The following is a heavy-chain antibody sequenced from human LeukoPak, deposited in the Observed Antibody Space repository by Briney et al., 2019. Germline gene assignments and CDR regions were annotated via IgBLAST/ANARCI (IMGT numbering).Heavy chain of an antibody. V-gene: IGHV4-59*08. J-gene: IGHJ4*02. CDR2: IYYSRST. Sequence: SETLSLTCTVSGGSISSYYWSWIRQPPGKGLEWIGYIYYSRSTNYNPSLKSRVTISVDTSKNQFSLKLSSVAAADTAVYYCVRQLPVVYGVPEFDYWGQGTLVTVSS. CDR1: GGSISSYY. D-gene: IGHD4-17*01. CDR3: VRQLPVVYGVPEFDY.